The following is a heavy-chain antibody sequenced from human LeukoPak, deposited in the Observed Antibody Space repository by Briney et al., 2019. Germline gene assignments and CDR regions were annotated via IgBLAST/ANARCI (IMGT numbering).Heavy chain of an antibody. D-gene: IGHD3-3*01. CDR1: GYTLTELS. CDR2: FDPEDGET. Sequence: GASVKVSCKVSGYTLTELSMHWVRQAPGKGLEWMGGFDPEDGETIYAQKFQGRVTMTEDTSTDTAYMELSSLRSDDTAVYYCARDSPYDFWPQTIGGVDYWGQGTLVTVSS. CDR3: ARDSPYDFWPQTIGGVDY. V-gene: IGHV1-24*01. J-gene: IGHJ4*02.